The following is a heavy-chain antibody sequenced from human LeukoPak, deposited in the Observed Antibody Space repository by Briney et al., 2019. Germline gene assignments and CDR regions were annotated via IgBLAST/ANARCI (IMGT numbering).Heavy chain of an antibody. D-gene: IGHD6-13*01. J-gene: IGHJ4*02. CDR2: IYYRGST. Sequence: PSETLSLTCTVSGGSISSYYWSWIRQPPGKGLEWIGYIYYRGSTNHNPSLKSRVTISADTSKNQFSLNLSSVTAADTAVYYCARQAPYSSSWPFDYWGQGTLVTVSS. CDR3: ARQAPYSSSWPFDY. V-gene: IGHV4-59*08. CDR1: GGSISSYY.